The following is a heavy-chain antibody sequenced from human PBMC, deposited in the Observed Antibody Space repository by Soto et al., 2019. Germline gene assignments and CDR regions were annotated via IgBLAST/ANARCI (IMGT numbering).Heavy chain of an antibody. Sequence: GASVKVSCKASGYTFTSYDINWVRQATGQGLEWMGWMNPNSGNTGYAQKFQGRVTMTRNTSISTAYMELSSLRSEDTAVYYCARVPVVPAATVNWFAPWGQGTLVTVSS. V-gene: IGHV1-8*01. CDR2: MNPNSGNT. D-gene: IGHD2-2*01. J-gene: IGHJ5*02. CDR3: ARVPVVPAATVNWFAP. CDR1: GYTFTSYD.